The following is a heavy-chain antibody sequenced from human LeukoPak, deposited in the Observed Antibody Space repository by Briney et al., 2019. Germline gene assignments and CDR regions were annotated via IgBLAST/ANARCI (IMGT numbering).Heavy chain of an antibody. Sequence: GGSLRLSCAASGFTFDDYGMNWVRHAPGKGLEWVSSINWNGDSTGYAGSVKGRFPISRDNAKNSLYLQMNSLRAEDTALYYCARSSYYYERRDFDYWGQGTLVTVSS. CDR1: GFTFDDYG. CDR3: ARSSYYYERRDFDY. D-gene: IGHD3-22*01. CDR2: INWNGDST. V-gene: IGHV3-20*04. J-gene: IGHJ4*02.